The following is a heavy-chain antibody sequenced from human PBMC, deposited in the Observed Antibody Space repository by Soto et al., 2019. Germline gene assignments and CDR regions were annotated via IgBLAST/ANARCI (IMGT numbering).Heavy chain of an antibody. V-gene: IGHV3-23*01. D-gene: IGHD2-15*01. CDR2: ISGSGDT. Sequence: EIQLLESGGGLVQPGGSLRLSCAASGFTFITYAMTCIRQAPGKGLERVAGISGSGDTYYAYSVKGRFTISRDNSTTTVYLQMISLRAEDTAICVSAKDIGVGVASATHDSWGQGTLVTVSS. CDR1: GFTFITYA. J-gene: IGHJ4*02. CDR3: AKDIGVGVASATHDS.